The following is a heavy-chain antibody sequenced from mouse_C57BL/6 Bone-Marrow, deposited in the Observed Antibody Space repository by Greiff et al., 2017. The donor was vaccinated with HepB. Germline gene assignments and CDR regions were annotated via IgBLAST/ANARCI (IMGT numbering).Heavy chain of an antibody. Sequence: VQLQQPGAELVRPGASVKLSCKASGYTFTSYWMHWVKQRPGQGLEWIGVIDPTDSYTNYTQTFKGKATFTVDTSSNTTYLQLSSLTSEDSAVYYCASNYIYPYYAMDYWGQGTSVTVSS. CDR1: GYTFTSYW. D-gene: IGHD2-12*01. CDR2: IDPTDSYT. CDR3: ASNYIYPYYAMDY. J-gene: IGHJ4*01. V-gene: IGHV1-59*01.